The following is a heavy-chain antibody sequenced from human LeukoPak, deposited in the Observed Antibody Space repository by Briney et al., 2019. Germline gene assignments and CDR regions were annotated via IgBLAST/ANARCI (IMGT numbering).Heavy chain of an antibody. CDR1: GFTFDDYG. CDR3: ARGRVVVTAQFRAGIDF. Sequence: PGGSLRLSCAASGFTFDDYGMSWVRQTPGKGLEWVSDINWNGGSTGYADSVKGRFTISRDNAKNSLYLQMNSLRAEDTAVYYCARGRVVVTAQFRAGIDFWGQGTLVTVSS. CDR2: INWNGGST. J-gene: IGHJ4*02. V-gene: IGHV3-20*04. D-gene: IGHD2-21*02.